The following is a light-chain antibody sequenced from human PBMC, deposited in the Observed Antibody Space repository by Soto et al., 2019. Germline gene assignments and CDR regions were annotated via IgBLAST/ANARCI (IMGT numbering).Light chain of an antibody. Sequence: DIQMTQSPSTLSSSAGDRVTITCRASQSISSWLAWYQQKPGKAPKLLIYDASSLASGVPSRFSGSGSGTEFTLTISSLQPDDFATYYCQQYNSYPWTFGQGTKVEIK. CDR1: QSISSW. CDR3: QQYNSYPWT. CDR2: DAS. J-gene: IGKJ1*01. V-gene: IGKV1-5*01.